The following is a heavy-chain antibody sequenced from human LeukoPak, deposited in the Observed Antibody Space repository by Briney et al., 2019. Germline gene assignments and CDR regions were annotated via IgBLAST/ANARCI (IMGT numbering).Heavy chain of an antibody. V-gene: IGHV3-9*01. CDR1: GFTFSTYA. Sequence: GGSLRLSCAASGFTFSTYAMSWVRQAPGKGLEWVSGISWNSGSIGYADSVKGRFTISRDNAKNSLYLQMNSLRAEDTALYYCAKDRSSGWTGHYFDYWGQGTLVTVSS. CDR2: ISWNSGSI. D-gene: IGHD6-19*01. CDR3: AKDRSSGWTGHYFDY. J-gene: IGHJ4*02.